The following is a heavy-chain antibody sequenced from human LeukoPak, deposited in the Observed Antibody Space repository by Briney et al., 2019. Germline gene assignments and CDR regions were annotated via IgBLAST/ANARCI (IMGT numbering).Heavy chain of an antibody. Sequence: GGSLRLSCAASGFTFSSYGMSWVRQAPEKGLEWVSAITGSGGSTYYADSVKGRFTISRDNSKNTLYLQMNSLRAEDTAVYYCAKLLMAMVRGVDIDCWGQGTLVTVSS. CDR2: ITGSGGST. D-gene: IGHD3-10*01. CDR3: AKLLMAMVRGVDIDC. J-gene: IGHJ4*02. CDR1: GFTFSSYG. V-gene: IGHV3-23*01.